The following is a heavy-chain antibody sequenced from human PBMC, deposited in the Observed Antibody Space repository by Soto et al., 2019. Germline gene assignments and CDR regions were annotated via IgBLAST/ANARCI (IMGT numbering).Heavy chain of an antibody. CDR1: GFTFSNYG. CDR2: ISYDGSHQ. CDR3: AKDPKCCTIGSHFLDNWFDP. J-gene: IGHJ5*02. V-gene: IGHV3-30*18. Sequence: XLRLSCAASGFTFSNYGMHWVRQTPGEGLEWVAVISYDGSHQFYTDSVNGRFTISRDNSKNTLYLQMNSLKTEDTAMYYCAKDPKCCTIGSHFLDNWFDPWGQGTLVTGSS. D-gene: IGHD2-8*01.